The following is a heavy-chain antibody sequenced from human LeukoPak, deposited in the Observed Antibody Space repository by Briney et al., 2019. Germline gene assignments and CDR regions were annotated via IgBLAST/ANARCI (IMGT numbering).Heavy chain of an antibody. J-gene: IGHJ4*02. CDR3: ASEIIFGSFDY. CDR1: GFTFSSYG. D-gene: IGHD3-3*01. Sequence: PGGSLRLSCAASGFTFSSYGMHWVRQAPGRGLEWVAFIRSDGSNKYYADSVKGRFTISRDNSKNTLYLQMNSLRAEDTAVYYCASEIIFGSFDYWGQGTLVTVSS. V-gene: IGHV3-30*02. CDR2: IRSDGSNK.